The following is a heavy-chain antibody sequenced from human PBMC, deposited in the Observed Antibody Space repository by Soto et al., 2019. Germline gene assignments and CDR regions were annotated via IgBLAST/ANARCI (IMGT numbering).Heavy chain of an antibody. J-gene: IGHJ4*02. CDR2: ISSSSSTM. D-gene: IGHD2-21*02. Sequence: HPEGSLRLSCAASGFTFGTYRMNCVGQAPGKRLEWVSHISSSSSTMHDADSVKGRFTISRDNAKNFLYLQMNSLREEDTSVYYCARGLGGDWYYLANWGQGARVTASA. CDR3: ARGLGGDWYYLAN. V-gene: IGHV3-48*02. CDR1: GFTFGTYR.